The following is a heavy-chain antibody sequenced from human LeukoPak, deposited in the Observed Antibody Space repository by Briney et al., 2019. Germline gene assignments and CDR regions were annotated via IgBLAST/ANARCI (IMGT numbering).Heavy chain of an antibody. CDR3: AKRVLDY. CDR2: LYPEGTT. J-gene: IGHJ4*02. Sequence: GGSLRLSCAASGFTVSSNYMSWVREVPGKGLEWVAVLYPEGTTYYGDSVNGRLTISRDNSKNTLYLQMNSLRAEDTAVYYCAKRVLDYWGQGTLVTVSS. CDR1: GFTVSSNY. D-gene: IGHD3-10*01. V-gene: IGHV3-53*01.